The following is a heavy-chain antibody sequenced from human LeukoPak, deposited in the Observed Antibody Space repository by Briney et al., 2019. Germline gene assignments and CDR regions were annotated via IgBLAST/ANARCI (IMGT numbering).Heavy chain of an antibody. V-gene: IGHV3-74*01. Sequence: GGSLRLSCGASGFTFRSQWLHWVRQAPGKGLVWVSLINRDGSSTTYADSVKGRFTISRDNAKNTLYLQMNSLRAEDTAVYYCARGSLLYRSSWYYFDYWGQGTLVTVSS. CDR2: INRDGSST. J-gene: IGHJ4*02. D-gene: IGHD6-13*01. CDR1: GFTFRSQW. CDR3: ARGSLLYRSSWYYFDY.